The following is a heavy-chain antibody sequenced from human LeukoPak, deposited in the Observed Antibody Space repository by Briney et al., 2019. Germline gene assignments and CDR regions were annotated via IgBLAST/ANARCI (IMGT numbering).Heavy chain of an antibody. J-gene: IGHJ4*02. CDR2: ISRSGSTI. Sequence: GGSLRLSCAASGFTFSDYQMNWIRQAPGKGLEWVSYISRSGSTIYYADFVKGRFTISRDNAKNSLYLQMNSLRAEDTAVYYCARIWEWGADYWGQGTLVTVSS. D-gene: IGHD3-3*01. CDR3: ARIWEWGADY. CDR1: GFTFSDYQ. V-gene: IGHV3-11*04.